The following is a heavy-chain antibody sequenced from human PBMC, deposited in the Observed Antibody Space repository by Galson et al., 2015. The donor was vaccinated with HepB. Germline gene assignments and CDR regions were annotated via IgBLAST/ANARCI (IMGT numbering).Heavy chain of an antibody. J-gene: IGHJ2*01. V-gene: IGHV3-48*03. CDR1: GFTFSSYE. CDR3: ARDPQYSSGYFDL. CDR2: ITSSGSTI. D-gene: IGHD6-25*01. Sequence: SLRLSCAASGFTFSSYEMNWVRQAPGKGLEWVSYITSSGSTIYYADSVKGRFTISRDNAKNSLYLQMNSLRAEDTAVYYCARDPQYSSGYFDLWGRGTLVTVSS.